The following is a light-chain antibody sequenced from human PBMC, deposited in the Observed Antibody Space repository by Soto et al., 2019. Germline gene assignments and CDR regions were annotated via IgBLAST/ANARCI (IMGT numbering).Light chain of an antibody. CDR1: QSISRW. CDR2: EAS. V-gene: IGKV1-5*03. J-gene: IGKJ2*01. Sequence: DIQVTQSPSTLSASVGDRVTITCRASQSISRWLAWYQQKPGTAPKLLIYEASTLVSGVPSRFSGSRSGTEFTLTVSSLQPDDFATYYCQQYNDSFPYTFGQGTKLEIK. CDR3: QQYNDSFPYT.